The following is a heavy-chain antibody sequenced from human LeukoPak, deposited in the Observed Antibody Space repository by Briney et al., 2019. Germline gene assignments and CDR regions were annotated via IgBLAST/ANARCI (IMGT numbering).Heavy chain of an antibody. CDR1: GGTFSSYA. J-gene: IGHJ4*02. V-gene: IGHV1-69*05. CDR2: IIPIFGTA. Sequence: SVKVSCKXSGGTFSSYAISWVRQTPGQGLEWMGGIIPIFGTANYAQKFQGRVTITTDESTSTAYMELSSLRSEDTAVYYRASRYFDWSQFDYWGQGTLVTVSS. CDR3: ASRYFDWSQFDY. D-gene: IGHD3-9*01.